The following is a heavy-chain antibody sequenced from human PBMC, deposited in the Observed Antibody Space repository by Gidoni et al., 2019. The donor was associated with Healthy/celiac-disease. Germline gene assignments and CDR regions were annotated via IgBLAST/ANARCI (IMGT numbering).Heavy chain of an antibody. J-gene: IGHJ4*02. D-gene: IGHD3-3*01. CDR2: ISSSSSYI. Sequence: EVQLVESGGGLVKPGGSLRLSCAASGFTFSSYSMNWVRQATGKGLEWVSSISSSSSYIYYEDSVKGRFTISRDNAKNSLYLQMNSLRAEDTAVYYCARDGKITIFGVVIPTPFDYWGQGTLVTVSS. CDR1: GFTFSSYS. CDR3: ARDGKITIFGVVIPTPFDY. V-gene: IGHV3-21*01.